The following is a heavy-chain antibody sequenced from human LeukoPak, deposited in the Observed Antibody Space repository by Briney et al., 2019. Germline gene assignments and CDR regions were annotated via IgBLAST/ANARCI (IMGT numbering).Heavy chain of an antibody. Sequence: SETLSLXCTVSGGSISSYYWSWIRQPAGKVLEWIGRIYTSGSTNYNPSLKSRVTMSVDTSKNQFSLKLSSVTAADTAVYYCARVICGGDCYYDAFDIWGQGTMVTVSS. V-gene: IGHV4-4*07. J-gene: IGHJ3*02. CDR2: IYTSGST. CDR3: ARVICGGDCYYDAFDI. CDR1: GGSISSYY. D-gene: IGHD2-21*02.